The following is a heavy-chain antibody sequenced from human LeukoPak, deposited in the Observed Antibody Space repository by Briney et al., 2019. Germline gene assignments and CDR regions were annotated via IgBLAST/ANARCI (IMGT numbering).Heavy chain of an antibody. V-gene: IGHV3-66*04. CDR3: ARQAAISVWGSYRPADY. D-gene: IGHD3-16*02. Sequence: PGGSLRLSCAASGFTVSSNYMSWVRQAPGKGLEWVSVIYSGGSTYYADSVKGRFTISRDNSKNTLYLQMNSLRAEDTAVYYCARQAAISVWGSYRPADYWGQGTLVTVSS. J-gene: IGHJ4*02. CDR1: GFTVSSNY. CDR2: IYSGGST.